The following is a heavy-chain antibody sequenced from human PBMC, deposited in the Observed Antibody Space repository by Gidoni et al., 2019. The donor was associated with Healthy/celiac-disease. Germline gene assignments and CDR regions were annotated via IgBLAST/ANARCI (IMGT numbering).Heavy chain of an antibody. V-gene: IGHV1-2*02. D-gene: IGHD1-1*01. Sequence: HVQLVQTGAEVKKPGASVKVSGKASGDTFTGDYMNWVRQAPGQGLEWMEWITPNSGGTNYSQKFQGTVTMTRDTSISTAYMELSRLRSADTAVYYCARGEHDLDYWGQGTLVTVSS. CDR2: ITPNSGGT. CDR1: GDTFTGDY. J-gene: IGHJ4*02. CDR3: ARGEHDLDY.